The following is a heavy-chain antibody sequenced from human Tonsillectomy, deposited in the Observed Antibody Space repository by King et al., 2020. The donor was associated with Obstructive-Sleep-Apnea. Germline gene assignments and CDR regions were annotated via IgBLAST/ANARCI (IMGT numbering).Heavy chain of an antibody. J-gene: IGHJ6*02. CDR2: INHSGST. Sequence: VQLQQWGAGLLEPSEPLSLTCEISGESFSAYSWTWLRQPPGTGLEWIGEINHSGSTHYNPSLKSRVTILIDTSKFEFSLKVSSVTAADTAVYFCARGDYYYYFGMDVWGQGTTVIVSS. CDR3: ARGDYYYYFGMDV. CDR1: GESFSAYS. V-gene: IGHV4-34*01.